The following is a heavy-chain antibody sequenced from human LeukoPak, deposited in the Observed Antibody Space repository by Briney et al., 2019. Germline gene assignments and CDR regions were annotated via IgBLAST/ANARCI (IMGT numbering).Heavy chain of an antibody. V-gene: IGHV4-39*02. D-gene: IGHD3-10*01. CDR2: VYYVGNA. Sequence: SETLSLTCTVSGGSFRSSRPYWGWLRQSPGKGLEWIGSVYYVGNAYYRPSLLSRATISIDTSKTHISLRLTSVTATDTGIYYCATHDEGSYFETWGQGALVTVSS. CDR3: ATHDEGSYFET. J-gene: IGHJ5*02. CDR1: GGSFRSSRPY.